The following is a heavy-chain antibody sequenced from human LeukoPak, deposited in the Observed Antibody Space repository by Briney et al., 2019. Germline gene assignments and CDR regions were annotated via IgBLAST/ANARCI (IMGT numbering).Heavy chain of an antibody. Sequence: GGSLRLSCAASGFTFSSYAMSWVRQAPGKGLEWVSAIGGSGGSTYYADSVKGRFTISRDNSKNTLYLQMNSLRAEDTAVYYCARMMTYYYGMDVWGQGTTVTVSS. CDR3: ARMMTYYYGMDV. J-gene: IGHJ6*02. CDR2: IGGSGGST. V-gene: IGHV3-23*01. CDR1: GFTFSSYA. D-gene: IGHD3-16*01.